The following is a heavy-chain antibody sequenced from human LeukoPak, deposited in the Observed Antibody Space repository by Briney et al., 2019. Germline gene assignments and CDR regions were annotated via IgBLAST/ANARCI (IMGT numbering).Heavy chain of an antibody. CDR1: GYTLTSYY. D-gene: IGHD6-13*01. CDR2: INPTVGDT. J-gene: IGHJ3*02. Sequence: ALVKVSCKASGYTLTSYYMHWVRQAPGQGLEWMGIINPTVGDTIYAQKFQGRVTMTRDMSTNTVYMELSSLRSDDTAVYYCARYGFSSSWQGGWHAFDIWGQGTMVTVSS. CDR3: ARYGFSSSWQGGWHAFDI. V-gene: IGHV1-46*01.